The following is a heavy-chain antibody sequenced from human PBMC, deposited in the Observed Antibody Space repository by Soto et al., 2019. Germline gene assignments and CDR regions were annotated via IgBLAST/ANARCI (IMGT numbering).Heavy chain of an antibody. J-gene: IGHJ4*02. D-gene: IGHD3-3*01. CDR3: VKDRGQSAVLRAYDF. V-gene: IGHV3-9*01. Sequence: EVQLIESGGGRVQPGKSLRLSCSVAGFTFDDYAMHWVRQVPGRGLEWVSGITWNSGRFAYAHSVQGRFSISRDNAKNSLYLQMTNLRREDTAFYSCVKDRGQSAVLRAYDFWGPGTLVTVSS. CDR1: GFTFDDYA. CDR2: ITWNSGRF.